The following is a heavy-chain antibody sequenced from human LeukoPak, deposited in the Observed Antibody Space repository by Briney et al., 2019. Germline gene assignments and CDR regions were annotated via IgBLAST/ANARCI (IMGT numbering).Heavy chain of an antibody. CDR3: ARARSCTGGKCFRSFDY. V-gene: IGHV4-30-4*08. Sequence: SQTLSLTCTVSGGSISSGDYYWSWIRQPPGKGLEWIGYINYSGTTYYNPSLKSRITISVDTSKSQFSLRLTSVTAADTAVYYCARARSCTGGKCFRSFDYWGQGTLVTVSS. CDR1: GGSISSGDYY. CDR2: INYSGTT. J-gene: IGHJ4*02. D-gene: IGHD2-8*02.